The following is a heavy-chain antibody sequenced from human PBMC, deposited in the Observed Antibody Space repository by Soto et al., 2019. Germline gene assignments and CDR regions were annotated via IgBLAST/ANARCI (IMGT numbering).Heavy chain of an antibody. CDR2: IIPIFGTA. CDR1: GGTFSSYA. Sequence: QVQLVQSGAEVKKPGSSVKVSCKASGGTFSSYAISWVRQAPGQGLEWMGGIIPIFGTANYAQKFQGRVTISADESTSPAYMELSSLRSEDTAVYYCASDPPTDYYYGMDVWGQGTTVTVSS. V-gene: IGHV1-69*12. CDR3: ASDPPTDYYYGMDV. J-gene: IGHJ6*02.